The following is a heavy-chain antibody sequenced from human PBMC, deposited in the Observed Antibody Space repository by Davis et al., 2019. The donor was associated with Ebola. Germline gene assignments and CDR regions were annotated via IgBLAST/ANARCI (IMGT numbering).Heavy chain of an antibody. J-gene: IGHJ4*02. V-gene: IGHV3-33*08. CDR1: GFTFSSYA. CDR2: IWYDGSNK. CDR3: ARGSGYSSGWKDY. Sequence: PGGSLRLSCAASGFTFSSYAMSWVRQAPGKGLEWVAVIWYDGSNKYYADSVKGRFTISRDNSKNTLYLQMNSLRAEDTAVYYCARGSGYSSGWKDYWGQGTLVTVSS. D-gene: IGHD6-19*01.